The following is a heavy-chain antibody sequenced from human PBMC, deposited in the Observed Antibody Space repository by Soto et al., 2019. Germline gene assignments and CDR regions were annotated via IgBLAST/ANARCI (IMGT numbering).Heavy chain of an antibody. D-gene: IGHD6-19*01. Sequence: EVQLVESGGGLVQPGGSLKLSCAASGFTFSTYNMNWVRQAPGEGLEWVSSISSSSTYIYYADSVKGRLTISRDNAKNSPYLRMKRVRAEDNAVYYCAFGWLSDAWVHWGQGTMVTVSS. J-gene: IGHJ4*02. CDR3: AFGWLSDAWVH. CDR1: GFTFSTYN. CDR2: ISSSSTYI. V-gene: IGHV3-21*01.